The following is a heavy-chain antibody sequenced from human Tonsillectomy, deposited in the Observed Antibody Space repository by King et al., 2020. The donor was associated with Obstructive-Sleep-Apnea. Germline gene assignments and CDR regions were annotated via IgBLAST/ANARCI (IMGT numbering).Heavy chain of an antibody. D-gene: IGHD6-13*01. Sequence: QVQLVQSGSELKKPGASVKVSCKASGYTFTSYALNWVRQAPGQGLEWLGWINTNTGNARFAQDFTGRFVFSLDTSVSTAYLQISSLEAEDSAVYYCAREDSSSWYEDSDYYYGMDVWGQGTTVAVSS. J-gene: IGHJ6*02. CDR3: AREDSSSWYEDSDYYYGMDV. CDR2: INTNTGNA. V-gene: IGHV7-4-1*02. CDR1: GYTFTSYA.